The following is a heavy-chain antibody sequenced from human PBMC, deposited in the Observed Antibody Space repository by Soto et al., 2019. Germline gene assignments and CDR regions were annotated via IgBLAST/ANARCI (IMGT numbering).Heavy chain of an antibody. CDR1: GFTFSTYS. V-gene: IGHV3-48*01. CDR2: VSSSGTTK. CDR3: ARMSSSISPGC. Sequence: EVQLVESGGGLVQPGGSLRLSCAASGFTFSTYSMNWVRQAPGKGLEWVSYVSSSGTTKYYADSVKGRFTISRDNAKNSLYLLMNSLRAEDTAVYYCARMSSSISPGCWGQGTLVTVSS. D-gene: IGHD2-2*01. J-gene: IGHJ4*02.